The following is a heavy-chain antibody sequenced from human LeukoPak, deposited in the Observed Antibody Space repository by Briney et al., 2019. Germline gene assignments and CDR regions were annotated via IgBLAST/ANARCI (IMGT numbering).Heavy chain of an antibody. CDR2: MNPNSGNT. J-gene: IGHJ4*02. V-gene: IGHV1-8*01. Sequence: ASVKVSCKASGYTFTSYDINWVRQATGQGLEWMGWMNPNSGNTGYAQKFQGRVTMTRNTSINTAYMELSSLRSEDTAVYYCAIDVTGAAPYDIWGQGTLVTVSS. D-gene: IGHD2-21*02. CDR3: AIDVTGAAPYDI. CDR1: GYTFTSYD.